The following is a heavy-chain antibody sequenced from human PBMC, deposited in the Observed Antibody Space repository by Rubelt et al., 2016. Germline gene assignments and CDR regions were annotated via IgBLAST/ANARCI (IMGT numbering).Heavy chain of an antibody. J-gene: IGHJ3*02. CDR3: ARVLGGTYYDAFDM. CDR2: IYYSGST. D-gene: IGHD1-26*01. V-gene: IGHV4-59*01. CDR1: GDSISSYY. Sequence: QVQLQESGPGLVKPSETLSLTCTVSGDSISSYYWTWIRQPPGKGLEWIGYIYYSGSTNYNPSLKSRVTISVDTSKNQFSLKLSAVTAADTAVYYCARVLGGTYYDAFDMWGQGTVVTVFS.